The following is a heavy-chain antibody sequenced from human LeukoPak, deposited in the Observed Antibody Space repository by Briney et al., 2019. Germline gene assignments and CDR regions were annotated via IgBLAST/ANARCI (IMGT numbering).Heavy chain of an antibody. D-gene: IGHD4-17*01. CDR3: ARGPLRPTDYYFDY. V-gene: IGHV4-39*07. Sequence: SETLSLTCTVSGGSISSSSYYWGWIRQPPGKGLEWIGSIYYSGSTYYNPSLKSRVTISVDTSKNQFSLKLSSVTAADTAVYYCARGPLRPTDYYFDYWGQGTLVTVSS. CDR2: IYYSGST. J-gene: IGHJ4*02. CDR1: GGSISSSSYY.